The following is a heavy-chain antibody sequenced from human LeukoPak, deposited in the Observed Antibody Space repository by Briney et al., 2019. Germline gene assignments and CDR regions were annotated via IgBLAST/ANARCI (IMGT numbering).Heavy chain of an antibody. CDR3: ARLAYCSNDVCYSNYYYSMDV. D-gene: IGHD2-8*01. Sequence: GESLKISCKGSGYPFSSYWIGWVRQMPGKGLEWMGIIYPDDYDTRYSPSFQGQVTISADKSISTAYLQWSSLQAWDTAMYYCARLAYCSNDVCYSNYYYSMDVWGKGTTVTVSS. V-gene: IGHV5-51*01. CDR2: IYPDDYDT. J-gene: IGHJ6*03. CDR1: GYPFSSYW.